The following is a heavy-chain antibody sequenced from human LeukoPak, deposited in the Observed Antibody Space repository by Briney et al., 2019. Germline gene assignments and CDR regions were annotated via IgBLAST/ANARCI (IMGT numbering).Heavy chain of an antibody. CDR3: ARDLSMVRGVEDY. J-gene: IGHJ4*02. CDR2: ISSRSSTI. Sequence: GGSLRLSCAASGVTFSSYSMNWVRQAPGEGRGWGSYISSRSSTIYSAESVKGRFTTSRDNAKNSLYLQMNSLRAEDTAVFYCARDLSMVRGVEDYWGGGTLVTVSS. CDR1: GVTFSSYS. V-gene: IGHV3-48*01. D-gene: IGHD3-10*01.